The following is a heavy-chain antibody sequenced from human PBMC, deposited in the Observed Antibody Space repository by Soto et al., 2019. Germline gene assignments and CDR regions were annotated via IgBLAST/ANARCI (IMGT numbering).Heavy chain of an antibody. D-gene: IGHD4-4*01. CDR2: IWYDGRNK. Sequence: GGSLRLSCVASEFAFNTYAIHWVRQAPGQGLEWVAVIWYDGRNKYYAESVKGRFTISRDNSENTVSLQMNSLRPDDTAIYHCARGGLQSFYFPPDFWGRGTLVTVSS. CDR3: ARGGLQSFYFPPDF. V-gene: IGHV3-33*01. J-gene: IGHJ4*02. CDR1: EFAFNTYA.